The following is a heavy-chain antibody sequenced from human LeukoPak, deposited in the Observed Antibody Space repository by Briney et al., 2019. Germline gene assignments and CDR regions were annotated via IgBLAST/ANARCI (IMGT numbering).Heavy chain of an antibody. V-gene: IGHV3-23*01. J-gene: IGHJ4*02. D-gene: IGHD5-18*01. CDR1: GFTFSSYA. CDR3: AKVVYRSYSYGQDFDY. CDR2: ISGSGGST. Sequence: GGSLRLSCAASGFTFSSYAMSWVRQAPGKGLEWVSAISGSGGSTYYADSVKGRFTISRDNSKNTLYLQMNSLRAEDTAVYYCAKVVYRSYSYGQDFDYWGQGTLVTVSS.